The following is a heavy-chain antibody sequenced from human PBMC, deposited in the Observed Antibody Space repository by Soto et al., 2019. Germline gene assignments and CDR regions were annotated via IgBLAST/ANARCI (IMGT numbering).Heavy chain of an antibody. J-gene: IGHJ4*02. CDR3: AREPYSSGWYGRYFDY. CDR1: GFTFSSYG. Sequence: GGSLRLSCAASGFTFSSYGMHWVRQAPGKGLEWVAVISYDGSNKYYADSVKGRFTISRDNAKNSLYLQMNSLRDEDTAVYYCAREPYSSGWYGRYFDYWGQGTLVTVSS. CDR2: ISYDGSNK. V-gene: IGHV3-30*03. D-gene: IGHD6-19*01.